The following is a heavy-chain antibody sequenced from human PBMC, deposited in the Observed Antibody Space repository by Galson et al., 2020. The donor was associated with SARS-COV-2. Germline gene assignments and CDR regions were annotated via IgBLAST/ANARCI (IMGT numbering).Heavy chain of an antibody. CDR1: GFTFSRSW. Sequence: GGYLRLSCAASGFTFSRSWMHWVRQPPGKGLVWVSRINTDGSNTAYADSVKGRFTISRDNAKNTLYLQMNSLRAEDTAVYYCAGIATTATWGQGTLVTVSS. V-gene: IGHV3-74*01. D-gene: IGHD6-13*01. J-gene: IGHJ4*02. CDR2: INTDGSNT. CDR3: AGIATTAT.